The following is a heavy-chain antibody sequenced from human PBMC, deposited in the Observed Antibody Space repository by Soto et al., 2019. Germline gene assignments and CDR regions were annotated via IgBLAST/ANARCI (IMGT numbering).Heavy chain of an antibody. CDR1: GFTFSDYY. J-gene: IGHJ4*02. CDR3: ARDVDADFRTDFEY. V-gene: IGHV3-11*01. Sequence: GGSLRLSCAASGFTFSDYYMSWIRRAPGKGLEWISYISGNGEIIQYAASARGRFTISRDNAENSVYLEMDSLRAEDTALYYCARDVDADFRTDFEYWGRGTLVTVSS. CDR2: ISGNGEII. D-gene: IGHD4-17*01.